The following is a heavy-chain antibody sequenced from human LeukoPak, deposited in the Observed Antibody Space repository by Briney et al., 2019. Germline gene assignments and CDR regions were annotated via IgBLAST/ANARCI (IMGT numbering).Heavy chain of an antibody. CDR2: IYYSGST. CDR3: ARDRSGTYYGH. J-gene: IGHJ4*02. Sequence: PSETLSLTCTVSGASVSSSNYYWSWIRQPPGKGLEWIGYIYYSGSTNYNPSLKSRVTISVATSKNQFSLKLSSVTAADTAVYYCARDRSGTYYGHWGQGTLVTVSS. D-gene: IGHD1-26*01. CDR1: GASVSSSNYY. V-gene: IGHV4-61*01.